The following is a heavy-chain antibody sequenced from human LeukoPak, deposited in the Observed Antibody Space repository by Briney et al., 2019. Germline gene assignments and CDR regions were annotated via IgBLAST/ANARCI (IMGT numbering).Heavy chain of an antibody. CDR1: GFTFSSYS. J-gene: IGHJ4*02. CDR2: ISSSSSYI. V-gene: IGHV3-21*01. Sequence: PGGSLRLSCAASGFTFSSYSMNWVRQAPGKGLEWVSSISSSSSYIYYADSVKGRFTISRDNAKNSLYLQMNSLRAEDTAVYYCARSYSSSWYYFDYWGRGTLVTVSS. D-gene: IGHD6-13*01. CDR3: ARSYSSSWYYFDY.